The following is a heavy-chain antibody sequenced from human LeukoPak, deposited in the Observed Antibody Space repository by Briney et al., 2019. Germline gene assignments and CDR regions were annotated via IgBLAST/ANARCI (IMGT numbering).Heavy chain of an antibody. CDR1: GVSVSSGDYY. CDR3: ARVAGTSPDY. CDR2: IYFSGST. V-gene: IGHV4-61*08. D-gene: IGHD3-10*01. Sequence: SETPFLTCTVSGVSVSSGDYYWSWIRQPPGKGLEWIGYIYFSGSTNYNPSLKSRITISVDTSKNQFSLKLRSVTAADTAVYYCARVAGTSPDYWGQGTLVTVSS. J-gene: IGHJ4*02.